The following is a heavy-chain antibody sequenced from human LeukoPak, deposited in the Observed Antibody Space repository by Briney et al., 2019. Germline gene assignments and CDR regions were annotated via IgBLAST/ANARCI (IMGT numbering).Heavy chain of an antibody. CDR2: IYYSGST. D-gene: IGHD3-3*01. J-gene: IGHJ4*02. V-gene: IGHV4-39*01. CDR1: GGSISSSSYY. CDR3: ARRGRRFGANPG. Sequence: SETLSLTCTVSGGSISSSSYYWGWIRQPPGKGLEWIGSIYYSGSTYYNPSLKSRVTISVDTSKNQFSLKLSSVTAADTAVYYCARRGRRFGANPGWGQGALVTVSS.